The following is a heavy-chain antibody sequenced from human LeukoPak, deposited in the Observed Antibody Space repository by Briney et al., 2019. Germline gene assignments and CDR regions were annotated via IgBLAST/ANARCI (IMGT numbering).Heavy chain of an antibody. V-gene: IGHV3-21*01. CDR1: AFTFSSYS. Sequence: PGGSLRLSCAGSAFTFSSYSMNWVRQAPGKRLEWVSSISGSSSDIYYADSVKGRFTISRDNAKNSLYLQMKSLRAEDTAVYYCARRGYHDYSGFDYWGQGTLVTVSS. J-gene: IGHJ4*02. CDR2: ISGSSSDI. CDR3: ARRGYHDYSGFDY. D-gene: IGHD1-26*01.